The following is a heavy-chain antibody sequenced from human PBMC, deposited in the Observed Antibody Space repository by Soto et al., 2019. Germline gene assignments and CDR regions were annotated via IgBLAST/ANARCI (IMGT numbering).Heavy chain of an antibody. V-gene: IGHV1-69*13. CDR2: IIPIFGTA. CDR1: GGTFSSYA. Sequence: SVKVSCKASGGTFSSYAISWVRQAPGQGLEWMGGIIPIFGTANYAQKFQGRVTITADESTSTAYMELSSLRSEDTAVYYCARNRIGGSSWYVDFDYWGQGTLVTVSS. D-gene: IGHD6-13*01. CDR3: ARNRIGGSSWYVDFDY. J-gene: IGHJ4*02.